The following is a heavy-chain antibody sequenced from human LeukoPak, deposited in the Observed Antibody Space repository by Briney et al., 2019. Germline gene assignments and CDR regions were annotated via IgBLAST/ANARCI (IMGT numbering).Heavy chain of an antibody. V-gene: IGHV4-39*01. Sequence: SETLSLTCTVSGGSISSSNCFWGWIRQPPGKGLEWIGTIYYSGGTTYYNPSLKSRVTISVDTSKNQFSLKLTSVTAADTAVYYCARQDSGNYFPIVDYWGQGTLVTVSS. J-gene: IGHJ4*02. CDR3: ARQDSGNYFPIVDY. CDR1: GGSISSSNCF. D-gene: IGHD1-26*01. CDR2: IYYSGGTT.